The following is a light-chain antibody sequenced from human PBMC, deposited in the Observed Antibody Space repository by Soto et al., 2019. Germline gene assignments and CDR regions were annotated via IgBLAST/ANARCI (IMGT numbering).Light chain of an antibody. CDR2: DAS. CDR3: QHRSNWPLT. V-gene: IGKV3-11*01. J-gene: IGKJ4*01. Sequence: EIVLTQSPGTLSLSPGERATLSCRASQSVGSYLAWYQHKPGQAPRLLIYDASNRASGIPARFSGSGSGTDFTLTISSLEPEDFAVYYCQHRSNWPLTFGGGTKVEIK. CDR1: QSVGSY.